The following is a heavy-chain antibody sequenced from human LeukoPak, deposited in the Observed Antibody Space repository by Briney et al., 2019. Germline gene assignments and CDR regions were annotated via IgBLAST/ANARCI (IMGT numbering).Heavy chain of an antibody. J-gene: IGHJ4*02. CDR1: GYTFTSYG. CDR3: ESRTYTYDSSGYYRRNYYFDY. V-gene: IGHV1-18*01. Sequence: ASVKVSCKASGYTFTSYGISWVRQAPGQGLEWMGWISAYNGNTNYAQKLQGRVTMTTDTSTSTAYLELRCLRSDDTAVCYCESRTYTYDSSGYYRRNYYFDYWGQGTLVTVSS. D-gene: IGHD3-22*01. CDR2: ISAYNGNT.